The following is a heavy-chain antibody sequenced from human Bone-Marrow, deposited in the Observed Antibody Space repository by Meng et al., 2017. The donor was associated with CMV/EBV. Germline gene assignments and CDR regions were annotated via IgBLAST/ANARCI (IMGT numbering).Heavy chain of an antibody. V-gene: IGHV1-69*17. Sequence: KASGGTFSTYAISWVRQAPGQGLEWLGGIIPIFGIPNYAQNFQGRVTMTTDKSTSTAYMELSSLRSEDTAVYYCARGARAGGIYGFDYWGQGTLVTVSS. D-gene: IGHD4-17*01. CDR3: ARGARAGGIYGFDY. CDR1: GGTFSTYA. J-gene: IGHJ4*02. CDR2: IIPIFGIP.